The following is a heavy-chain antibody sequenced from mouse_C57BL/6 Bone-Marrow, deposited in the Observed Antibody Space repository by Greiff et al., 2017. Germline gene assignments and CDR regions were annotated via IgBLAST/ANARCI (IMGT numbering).Heavy chain of an antibody. CDR1: GYTFTGYW. Sequence: QVQLQQSGAELMKPGASVKLSCKATGYTFTGYWIEWVKQRPGHGLEWIGEILPGSGSTNYNEKFKGKATFTADKSSSTAYMQLSSLTSEDSAVYYCARGGLRQGDYAMDYWGQGTSVTVSS. CDR3: ARGGLRQGDYAMDY. CDR2: ILPGSGST. D-gene: IGHD2-4*01. V-gene: IGHV1-9*01. J-gene: IGHJ4*01.